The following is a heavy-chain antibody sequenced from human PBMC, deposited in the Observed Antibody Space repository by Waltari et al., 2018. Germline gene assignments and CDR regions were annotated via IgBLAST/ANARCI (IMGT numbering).Heavy chain of an antibody. Sequence: EVQLLASGGGLVQPGGPLGLSWAAPGFTSGVYSITWVRQAPGKGLECVSYISKTITTIHYADSVKGRFTISRDNAKNSVYLQMNSLRDEDTAMYYCTRGFASGIHYYWGQGTLVTVSS. CDR1: GFTSGVYS. CDR2: ISKTITTI. CDR3: TRGFASGIHYY. V-gene: IGHV3-48*02. J-gene: IGHJ4*02. D-gene: IGHD3-10*01.